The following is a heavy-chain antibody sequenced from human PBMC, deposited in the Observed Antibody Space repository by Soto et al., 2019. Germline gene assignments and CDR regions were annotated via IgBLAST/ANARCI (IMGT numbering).Heavy chain of an antibody. D-gene: IGHD3-3*01. J-gene: IGHJ5*02. Sequence: SETLSLTCAVYGGSFSGYYWSWIRQPPGKGLEWIGEINHSGSTNYNPSLKSRVTISVDTSKNQFSLKLSSVTAADTAVYYCARGLPTVRFMTSSWFDPWGQGTLVTVSS. CDR3: ARGLPTVRFMTSSWFDP. CDR1: GGSFSGYY. CDR2: INHSGST. V-gene: IGHV4-34*01.